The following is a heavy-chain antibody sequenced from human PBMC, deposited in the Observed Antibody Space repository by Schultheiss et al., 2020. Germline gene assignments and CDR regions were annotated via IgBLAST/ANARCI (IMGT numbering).Heavy chain of an antibody. CDR1: GYTFTSYA. D-gene: IGHD2-2*01. V-gene: IGHV1-3*01. Sequence: ASVKVSCKASGYTFTSYAMHWVRQAPGQRLEWMGWINAGNGNTKYSQKFQGRVTITRDTSASTAYMELSSLRSEDTAVYYCARSRVVPAAMLYYYYMDVWGKGTTVTVSS. J-gene: IGHJ6*03. CDR3: ARSRVVPAAMLYYYYMDV. CDR2: INAGNGNT.